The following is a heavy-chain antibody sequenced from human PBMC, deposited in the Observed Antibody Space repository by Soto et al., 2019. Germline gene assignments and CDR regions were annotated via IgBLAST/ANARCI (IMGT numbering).Heavy chain of an antibody. CDR1: GFTFSSYA. CDR3: ANSLGWGTPNWFDP. J-gene: IGHJ5*02. D-gene: IGHD3-16*01. CDR2: ISGSGGST. Sequence: GGSLRLSCAASGFTFSSYAISWVRQAPGKGLEWVSVISGSGGSTYYADSVKGRFTTSRDNSKNTLYLQMNSLRAEDTAVYYCANSLGWGTPNWFDPSGQGTLVTVSS. V-gene: IGHV3-23*01.